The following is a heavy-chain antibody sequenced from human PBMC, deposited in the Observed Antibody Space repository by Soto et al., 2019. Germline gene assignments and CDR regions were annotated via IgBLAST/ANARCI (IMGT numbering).Heavy chain of an antibody. CDR1: GGTFSSYA. D-gene: IGHD6-13*01. J-gene: IGHJ4*02. V-gene: IGHV1-69*13. CDR2: IIPIFGTA. Sequence: ASVKVSCKASGGTFSSYAISWVRQAPGQGLEWMGGIIPIFGTANYAQKFQGRVTITADESTSTAYMELSSLRSEDTAVYYCARDQYSSSWYDPAVAAPGLGYWGQGTLVTVSS. CDR3: ARDQYSSSWYDPAVAAPGLGY.